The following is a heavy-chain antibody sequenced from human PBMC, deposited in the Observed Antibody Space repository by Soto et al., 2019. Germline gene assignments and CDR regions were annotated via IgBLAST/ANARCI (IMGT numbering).Heavy chain of an antibody. CDR2: IWYDGSNK. V-gene: IGHV3-33*01. CDR1: GFTFSSYG. D-gene: IGHD3-10*01. Sequence: QVQLVESGGGVVQPGRSLRLSCAASGFTFSSYGMHWVRQAPGKGLEWVAVIWYDGSNKYYADSVKGRFTISRDNSKNTLYLQMNSLRAEDTAVYYCASHRTYGSRRYYHDYWGQGTLVTVSS. CDR3: ASHRTYGSRRYYHDY. J-gene: IGHJ4*02.